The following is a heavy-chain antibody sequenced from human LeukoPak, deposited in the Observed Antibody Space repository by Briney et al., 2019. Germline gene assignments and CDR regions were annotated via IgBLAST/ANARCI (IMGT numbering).Heavy chain of an antibody. CDR1: GGSISGSY. CDR2: MYNSGST. CDR3: AGGIESYGDYGY. J-gene: IGHJ4*02. D-gene: IGHD4-17*01. V-gene: IGHV4-59*01. Sequence: SETLSLTCTVSGGSISGSYWSWIRQPPGKGLEWIAYMYNSGSTDYNPSLKSRVTISIDTSKNQFSLKLSSLTAADTAIYYCAGGIESYGDYGYWGQGILVTVSS.